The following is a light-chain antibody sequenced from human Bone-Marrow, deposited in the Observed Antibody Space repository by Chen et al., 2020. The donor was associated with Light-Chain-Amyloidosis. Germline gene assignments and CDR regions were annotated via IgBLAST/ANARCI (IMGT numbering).Light chain of an antibody. CDR3: QAYDSSLSGVV. CDR1: SSNIGAGYD. CDR2: ANS. Sequence: QSVLTQPPSVSGASGQRVTISCTGSSSNIGAGYDVHWSQQLPGTAPKLLIYANSNRPSGDPGRFSGSRSGTSASLDITGLQAEDEADYYCQAYDSSLSGVVFGGGTKRTVL. V-gene: IGLV1-40*01. J-gene: IGLJ2*01.